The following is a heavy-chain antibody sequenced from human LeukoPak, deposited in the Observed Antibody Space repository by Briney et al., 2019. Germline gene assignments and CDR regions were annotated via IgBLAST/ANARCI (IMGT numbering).Heavy chain of an antibody. V-gene: IGHV1-46*01. J-gene: IGHJ1*01. CDR3: ARGVSYYDSSGYYNEYFQH. CDR1: GYTFTGYY. D-gene: IGHD3-22*01. Sequence: ASVKVSCKASGYTFTGYYMHWVRQAPGQGLEWMGIINPSGGRTSYAQKFQGRVTMTRDTSTSTVYMELSSLRSEDTAVYYCARGVSYYDSSGYYNEYFQHWGQGTLVTVSS. CDR2: INPSGGRT.